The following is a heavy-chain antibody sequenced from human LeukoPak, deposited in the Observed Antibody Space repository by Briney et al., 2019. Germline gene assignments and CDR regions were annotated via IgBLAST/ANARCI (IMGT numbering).Heavy chain of an antibody. CDR1: GGSFSGYY. J-gene: IGHJ4*02. CDR3: ARVVSSSWYDSIDY. V-gene: IGHV4-34*01. CDR2: INHSGST. D-gene: IGHD6-13*01. Sequence: PSETLSLTCAVYGGSFSGYYWSWIRQPPGEGLEWIGEINHSGSTNYNPSLKSRVTISVDTSKNRFSLKLSSVTAADTAVYYCARVVSSSWYDSIDYWGQGTLVTVSS.